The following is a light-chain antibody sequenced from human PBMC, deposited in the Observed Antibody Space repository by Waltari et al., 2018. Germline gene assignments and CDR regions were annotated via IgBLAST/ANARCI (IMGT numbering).Light chain of an antibody. CDR1: QSIGSW. J-gene: IGKJ1*01. CDR3: QQYNSYSWT. CDR2: KAS. V-gene: IGKV1-5*03. Sequence: DIQMTQSPSTLSASVGDRVTITCRASQSIGSWLAWYQQKPGKAPKLLIYKASSLESGVPSRFSGSGSGTEFTLTISSLQPDEFATYHCQQYNSYSWTFGQGTKVEIK.